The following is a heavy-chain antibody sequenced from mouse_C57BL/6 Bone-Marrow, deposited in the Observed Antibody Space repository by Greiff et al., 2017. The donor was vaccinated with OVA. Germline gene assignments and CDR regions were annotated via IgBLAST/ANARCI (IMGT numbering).Heavy chain of an antibody. CDR3: ARFGYYGSSRYFDV. V-gene: IGHV1-76*01. CDR2: IYPGSGNT. J-gene: IGHJ1*03. D-gene: IGHD1-1*01. Sequence: QVHVKQSGAELVRPGASVKLSCKASGYTFTDYYINWVKQRPGQGLEWIARIYPGSGNTYYNEKFKGKATLTAEKSSSTAYMQLSSLTSEDSAVYFCARFGYYGSSRYFDVWGTGTTVTVSS. CDR1: GYTFTDYY.